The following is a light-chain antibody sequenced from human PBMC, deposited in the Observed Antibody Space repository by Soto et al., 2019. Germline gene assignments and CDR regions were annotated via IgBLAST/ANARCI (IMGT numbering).Light chain of an antibody. CDR2: EVS. Sequence: QSVLTQPPSASGSPGQSVTISCTGNSSDVGGYNFVSWYQQYPGKAPKLMIYEVSKRPSGVSDRFSGSKSGNTASLTVSWLQAEDEADYYCSSYAGSDNYVFGTGTKVTVL. CDR3: SSYAGSDNYV. CDR1: SSDVGGYNF. V-gene: IGLV2-8*01. J-gene: IGLJ1*01.